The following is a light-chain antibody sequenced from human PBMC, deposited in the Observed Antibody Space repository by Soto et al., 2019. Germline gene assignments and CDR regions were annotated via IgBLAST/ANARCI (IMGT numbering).Light chain of an antibody. Sequence: QSVLTQPASVSGSPGQSITISCTGTSNDVGAYDYVSWYQQHPGKPPKLMIFEVRNRPSGVSSRFSGSRSGNTASLTISGLQAEDEADYYCSSYTTMSTKVFGTGTKLTV. J-gene: IGLJ1*01. V-gene: IGLV2-14*01. CDR2: EVR. CDR1: SNDVGAYDY. CDR3: SSYTTMSTKV.